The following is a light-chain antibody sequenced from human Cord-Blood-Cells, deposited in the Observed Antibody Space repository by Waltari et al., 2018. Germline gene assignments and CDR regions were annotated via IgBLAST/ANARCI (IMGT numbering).Light chain of an antibody. V-gene: IGKV3-15*01. J-gene: IGKJ1*01. CDR3: QQYNNWSWT. CDR1: QSVSSN. CDR2: GAS. Sequence: EIVMTQSPATPSVSPGERATLSCRASQSVSSNLAWYQQKPGQAPRLLIYGASTRATGIPARFSGSGSGTEFTLTISSLQSEDFAVYYCQQYNNWSWTFGQGTKVEIK.